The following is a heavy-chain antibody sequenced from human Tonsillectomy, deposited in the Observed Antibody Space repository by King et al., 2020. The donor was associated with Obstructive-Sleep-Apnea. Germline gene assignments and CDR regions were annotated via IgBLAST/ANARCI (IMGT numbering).Heavy chain of an antibody. Sequence: VQLVESGGGLVQPGGSLRLSCVASGFTFSSYVMSWARQAPGKGLEWVSAINFSGDNTYYADSVKGRLTISRDNSKNPLFLQINSLRAEDTAVYFCAKDTQSDVWGSYRYSDYWGQGTLVTVAS. J-gene: IGHJ4*02. V-gene: IGHV3-23*04. D-gene: IGHD3-16*02. CDR2: INFSGDNT. CDR3: AKDTQSDVWGSYRYSDY. CDR1: GFTFSSYV.